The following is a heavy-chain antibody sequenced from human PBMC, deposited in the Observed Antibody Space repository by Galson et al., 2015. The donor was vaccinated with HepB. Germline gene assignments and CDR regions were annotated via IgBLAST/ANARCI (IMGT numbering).Heavy chain of an antibody. CDR2: ISGSGDST. CDR3: AKDSWLSVDTILAAFDI. Sequence: SLRLSCAASGFTFSSYAMSWVRQAPGKGLEWVSAISGSGDSTYHADSVKGRFTISRDNSKNTLYLQMNSLRAEDTAVYYCAKDSWLSVDTILAAFDIWGQGTMVTVSS. J-gene: IGHJ3*02. D-gene: IGHD5-18*01. V-gene: IGHV3-23*01. CDR1: GFTFSSYA.